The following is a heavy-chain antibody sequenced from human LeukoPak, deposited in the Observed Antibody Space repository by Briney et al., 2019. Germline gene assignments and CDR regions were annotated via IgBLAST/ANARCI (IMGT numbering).Heavy chain of an antibody. CDR3: ARENYFDY. Sequence: GGSLRLSCAASRFTFSSYWMGWDRQAPGKGLEWVANIKQDGSEKYYVDSVKGRFTISRDNAKNSLYLQMNSLRAEDTAVYYCARENYFDYWGQGTLVTVSS. CDR2: IKQDGSEK. CDR1: RFTFSSYW. J-gene: IGHJ4*02. V-gene: IGHV3-7*01.